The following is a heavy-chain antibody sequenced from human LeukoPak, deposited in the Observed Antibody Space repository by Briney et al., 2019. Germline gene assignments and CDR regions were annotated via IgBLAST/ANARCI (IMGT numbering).Heavy chain of an antibody. V-gene: IGHV1-2*06. J-gene: IGHJ6*02. CDR2: INPNGGT. D-gene: IGHD5-12*01. CDR3: ARDEDAHAGLCMDV. Sequence: ASVKVSCKASGFTFIAYYIHWVRLAPGQGPEWVGRINPNGGTRNAQKFQGRVTMTRDTSTSTAYMELYNLRSDDTAVYYCARDEDAHAGLCMDVWGQGTTVTVSS. CDR1: GFTFIAYY.